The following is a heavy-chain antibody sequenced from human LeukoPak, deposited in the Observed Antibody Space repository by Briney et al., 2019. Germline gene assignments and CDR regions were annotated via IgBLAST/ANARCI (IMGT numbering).Heavy chain of an antibody. CDR2: ISSSSSYI. V-gene: IGHV3-21*01. Sequence: GGSLRLSCAASGFTFSSYSMNWVRQAPGKGLEWVSSISSSSSYIYYADSVKGRFTISRDNAKNSLYLQMNSLRAKDTAVYYCARESSGWFPFDYWGQGTLVTVSS. D-gene: IGHD6-19*01. CDR1: GFTFSSYS. J-gene: IGHJ4*02. CDR3: ARESSGWFPFDY.